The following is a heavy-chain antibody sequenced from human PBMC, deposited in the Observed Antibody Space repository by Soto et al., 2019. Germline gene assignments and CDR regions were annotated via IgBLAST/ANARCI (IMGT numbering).Heavy chain of an antibody. CDR2: IIPIFATV. V-gene: IGHV1-69*01. D-gene: IGHD5-18*01. Sequence: QVQLVQSGSEVKKPGSSVKVSCKASGGSFSSNPISWVRQAPGQGLEWMSGIIPIFATVHYAQKFLGIITITADESTNTAYMELTSLRSEDTAVYFCARGGRGYSSAPRYYFDYWGQGTLVTVSS. J-gene: IGHJ4*02. CDR3: ARGGRGYSSAPRYYFDY. CDR1: GGSFSSNP.